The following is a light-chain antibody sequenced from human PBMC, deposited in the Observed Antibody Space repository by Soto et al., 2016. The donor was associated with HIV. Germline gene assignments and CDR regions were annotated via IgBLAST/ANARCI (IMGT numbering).Light chain of an antibody. J-gene: IGLJ2*01. V-gene: IGLV3-1*01. CDR2: QDT. CDR3: QAWDSSTARVV. Sequence: SYELTQPPSVSASPGQTASITCSGDELGNKYACWYQQKPGQSPVLVIFQDTKRPSGIPERFSGSNSGNTATLTISETQAMDEADYYCQAWDSSTARVVFGGGTKLTVL. CDR1: ELGNKY.